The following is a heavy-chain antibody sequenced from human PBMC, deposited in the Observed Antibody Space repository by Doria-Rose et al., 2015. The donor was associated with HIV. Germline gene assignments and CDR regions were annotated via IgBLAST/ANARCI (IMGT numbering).Heavy chain of an antibody. V-gene: IGHV2-26*01. CDR1: GVSLSSPGMG. Sequence: SGPVLVKPTEALTLTCTVSGVSLSSPGMGVSWIRQPPGKALEWLANIFSDDERSYQTSPKSRLTISRGTSKSQVVLTMTDMDSVDTATYYCARIKSSRWYHKYYFDFWGQGTLVIVSA. J-gene: IGHJ4*02. D-gene: IGHD6-13*01. CDR3: ARIKSSRWYHKYYFDF. CDR2: IFSDDER.